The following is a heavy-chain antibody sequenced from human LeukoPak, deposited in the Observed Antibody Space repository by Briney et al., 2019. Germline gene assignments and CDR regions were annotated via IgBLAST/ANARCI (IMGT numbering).Heavy chain of an antibody. CDR2: LYYSGWST. Sequence: NPSGTLSLTCTVSGGSISSSYYYWGWVRQPPGKGLEWTGSLYYSGWSTYYNPSLKSRVTISVDTSKNQFSLKLNSVTAADTAVYYCARLGCSSASCYPGNWGQGTLVTVSS. J-gene: IGHJ4*02. D-gene: IGHD2-2*01. V-gene: IGHV4-39*01. CDR3: ARLGCSSASCYPGN. CDR1: GGSISSSYYY.